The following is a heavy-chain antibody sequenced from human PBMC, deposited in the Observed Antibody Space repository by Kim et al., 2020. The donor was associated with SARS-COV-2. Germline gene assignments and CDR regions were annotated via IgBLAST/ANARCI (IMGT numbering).Heavy chain of an antibody. D-gene: IGHD6-13*01. CDR1: GGTFSSYA. J-gene: IGHJ4*02. CDR3: ARSAAAGPFDY. V-gene: IGHV1-69*04. CDR2: IIPILGIA. Sequence: SVTVSCKASGGTFSSYAISWVRQAPGQGLEWMGRIIPILGIANYAQKFQGRVTITADKSTSTAYMELSSLRSEDTAVYYCARSAAAGPFDYWGQGTLVTVSS.